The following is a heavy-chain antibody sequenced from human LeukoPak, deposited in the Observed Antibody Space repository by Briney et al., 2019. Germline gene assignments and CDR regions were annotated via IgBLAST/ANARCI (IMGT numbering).Heavy chain of an antibody. CDR3: AREEITAPETNWFAP. J-gene: IGHJ5*02. V-gene: IGHV1-2*02. D-gene: IGHD6-13*01. Sequence: ASVKVSCKASGYTFTDYYMHWVRQAPGQGLEWMGWINPKSGGTNYAQKFQGRVTMTRDTSISTAYMELSRLRSDDTAVYYCAREEITAPETNWFAPWGQGTLVTVPS. CDR1: GYTFTDYY. CDR2: INPKSGGT.